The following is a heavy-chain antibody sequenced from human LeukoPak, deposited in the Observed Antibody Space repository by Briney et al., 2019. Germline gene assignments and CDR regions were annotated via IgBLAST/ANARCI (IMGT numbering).Heavy chain of an antibody. CDR2: INPNSGGT. D-gene: IGHD3-22*01. V-gene: IGHV1-2*02. J-gene: IGHJ4*02. CDR3: ARDEIYYDSSGYQVY. CDR1: GYTFTGYY. Sequence: ATVKVSCKASGYTFTGYYMHWVRQAPGQGLEWMGWINPNSGGTNYAQKFQGRVTMTRDTSISTAYMELSRLRSDDTAVYYCARDEIYYDSSGYQVYWGQGTLVTVSS.